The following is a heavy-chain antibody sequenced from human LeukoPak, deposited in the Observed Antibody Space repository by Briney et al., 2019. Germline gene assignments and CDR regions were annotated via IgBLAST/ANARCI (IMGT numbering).Heavy chain of an antibody. J-gene: IGHJ4*02. V-gene: IGHV4-59*12. CDR2: IYYSGST. D-gene: IGHD7-27*01. CDR3: ASDLRLTGDTGDYFDY. CDR1: GGSISSYY. Sequence: PSETLSLTCTVSGGSISSYYWSWIRQPPGKGLEWIGYIYYSGSTNYNPSLKSRVTISVDTSKNQFSLKLSSVTAADTAVYYCASDLRLTGDTGDYFDYWGQGTLVTVSS.